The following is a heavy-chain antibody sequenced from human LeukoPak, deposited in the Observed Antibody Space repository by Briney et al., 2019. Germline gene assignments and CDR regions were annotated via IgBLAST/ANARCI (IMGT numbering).Heavy chain of an antibody. J-gene: IGHJ6*03. Sequence: GSLRLSCAASGLTFSSYAMSWVRQAPGKGLEWVSGINWNGGSTAYADSVKGRFTISRDNAKNSLYLQMNSLRAEDTALYYCARGLPEELPGYYYMDVWGKGTTVTVSS. V-gene: IGHV3-20*04. CDR1: GLTFSSYA. D-gene: IGHD1-26*01. CDR3: ARGLPEELPGYYYMDV. CDR2: INWNGGST.